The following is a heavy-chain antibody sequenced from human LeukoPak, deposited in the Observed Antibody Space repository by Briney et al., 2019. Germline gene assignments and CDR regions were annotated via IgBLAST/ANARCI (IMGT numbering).Heavy chain of an antibody. CDR3: ARGVVPAADYYYYMDV. D-gene: IGHD2-2*01. J-gene: IGHJ6*03. Sequence: GASVKVSCKASGYTFISYYMHWVRQAPGQGLEWMGIINPSGGSTSYAQKFQGRVTMTRDTSTSTVYMELSSLRSEDTAVYYCARGVVPAADYYYYMDVWGKGTTATISS. V-gene: IGHV1-46*01. CDR2: INPSGGST. CDR1: GYTFISYY.